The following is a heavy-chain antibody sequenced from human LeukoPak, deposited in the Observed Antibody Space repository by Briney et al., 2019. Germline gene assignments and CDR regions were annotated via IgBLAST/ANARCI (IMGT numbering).Heavy chain of an antibody. V-gene: IGHV3-23*01. CDR3: AKASGYDLHCYYYMDV. J-gene: IGHJ6*03. Sequence: GGSLRLSCAVSGFTFSSYAMSWVRQAPGKGLEWVSAISGSGGSTYYADSVKGRFTISRDNSKNTLYLQMNSLRAEDTAVYYCAKASGYDLHCYYYMDVWGKGTTVTVSS. D-gene: IGHD5-12*01. CDR2: ISGSGGST. CDR1: GFTFSSYA.